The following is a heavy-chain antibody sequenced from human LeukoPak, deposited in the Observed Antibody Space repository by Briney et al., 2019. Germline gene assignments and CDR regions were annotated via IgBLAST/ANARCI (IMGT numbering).Heavy chain of an antibody. CDR1: SDSISSSY. J-gene: IGHJ1*01. CDR3: ARGYCSSTICFQYFHH. V-gene: IGHV4-59*01. D-gene: IGHD2-2*01. Sequence: SETLSLTCTVSSDSISSSYWSWIRQPPGKGLEWIGYIYYSGSTNYNPSLKSRVAISVDTSKNQFSLKLDSVTAADTAVYYCARGYCSSTICFQYFHHWGQSTLVTVSS. CDR2: IYYSGST.